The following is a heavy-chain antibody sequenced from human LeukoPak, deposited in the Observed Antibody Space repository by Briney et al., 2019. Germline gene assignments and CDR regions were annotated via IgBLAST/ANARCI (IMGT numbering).Heavy chain of an antibody. CDR3: ARVAGYCSGGSCYSYAFDI. Sequence: SLKVSYKASGGTFSSYAISWVRQAPGQGLEWMGGIIPIFGTANYAQKFQGRVTITTDESTSTAYMELSSLRSEDTAVYYCARVAGYCSGGSCYSYAFDIWGQGTMVTVSS. CDR2: IIPIFGTA. D-gene: IGHD2-15*01. V-gene: IGHV1-69*05. CDR1: GGTFSSYA. J-gene: IGHJ3*02.